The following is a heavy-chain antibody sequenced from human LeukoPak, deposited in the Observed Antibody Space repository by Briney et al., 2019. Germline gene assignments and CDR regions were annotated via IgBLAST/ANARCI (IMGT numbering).Heavy chain of an antibody. D-gene: IGHD1-26*01. Sequence: GGSLRPSCAASGFTFSSYSMNWVRQAPGKGLEWVSSISSSSSYIYYADSVKGRFTISRDNAKNSLYLQMNSLRAEDTAVYYCARDGVDLVGSYGMDVWGQGTTVTVSS. V-gene: IGHV3-21*01. CDR3: ARDGVDLVGSYGMDV. J-gene: IGHJ6*02. CDR1: GFTFSSYS. CDR2: ISSSSSYI.